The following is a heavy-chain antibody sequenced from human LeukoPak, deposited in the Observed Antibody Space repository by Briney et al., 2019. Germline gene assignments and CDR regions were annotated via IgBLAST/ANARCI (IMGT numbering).Heavy chain of an antibody. CDR2: ISAYNGNT. CDR3: ARDKRRAVAAADPFDY. V-gene: IGHV1-18*01. CDR1: GYTFTSYG. D-gene: IGHD6-19*01. J-gene: IGHJ4*02. Sequence: EASVKVSCKASGYTFTSYGISWVRQAPGQGLEWIGWISAYNGNTNYAQKLQGRVTMTTDTSTSTAYMELRSLRSDDTAVYYCARDKRRAVAAADPFDYWGQGTLVTVSS.